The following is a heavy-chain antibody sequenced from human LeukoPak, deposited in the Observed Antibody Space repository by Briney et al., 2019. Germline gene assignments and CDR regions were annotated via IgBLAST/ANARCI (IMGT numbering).Heavy chain of an antibody. J-gene: IGHJ4*02. V-gene: IGHV4-39*01. Sequence: PSETLSLTCSVSAGSISTISSGTYYWGWIRQPPGKGLEWIGSIYYSGSTYYNPSLKSRVTISVDTSKNQFSLKLSSVTAADTAVYYCARHIPGYYDSSGYYFDYWGQGTLVTVSS. D-gene: IGHD3-22*01. CDR3: ARHIPGYYDSSGYYFDY. CDR1: AGSISTISSGTYY. CDR2: IYYSGST.